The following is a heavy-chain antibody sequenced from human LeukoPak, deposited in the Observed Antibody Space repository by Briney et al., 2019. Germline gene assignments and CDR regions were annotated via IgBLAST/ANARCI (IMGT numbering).Heavy chain of an antibody. CDR1: GASISGYY. V-gene: IGHV4-59*01. CDR2: IYYSGST. J-gene: IGHJ4*02. Sequence: SETLSLTCTVSGASISGYYWSWIRQPPGKGLEWIGYIYYSGSTNYNPSLKSRVTISVDTSKNQFSLKLSSVTAADTAIYSCARVLISPPYYFDYWGQGILVTVSS. CDR3: ARVLISPPYYFDY.